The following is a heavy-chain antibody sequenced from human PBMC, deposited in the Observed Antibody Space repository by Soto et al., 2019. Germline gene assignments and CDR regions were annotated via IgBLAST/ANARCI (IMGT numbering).Heavy chain of an antibody. CDR1: GFTFDDYA. D-gene: IGHD2-2*01. CDR3: XXDRIPQPWLYGLDV. Sequence: EVLLVESGGGLVQPGRSLRLSCAASGFTFDDYAMHWVRQVPGKGLEWVSGISWNSGSLGYADSVKGRFTISRDNXXXXXXXXXXXXXXXDTAXXXXXXDRIPQPWLYGLDVWGQGTTVTVSS. V-gene: IGHV3-9*01. CDR2: ISWNSGSL. J-gene: IGHJ6*02.